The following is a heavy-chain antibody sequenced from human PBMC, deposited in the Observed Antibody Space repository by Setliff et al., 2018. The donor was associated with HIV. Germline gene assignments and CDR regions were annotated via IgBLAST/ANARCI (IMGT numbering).Heavy chain of an antibody. D-gene: IGHD2-15*01. J-gene: IGHJ4*02. V-gene: IGHV4-34*01. CDR2: ITDSGGS. Sequence: SETLSLTCAVYGGSFSGYYWTWIRQSPGKGLEWIGEITDSGGSKYNPSLESRVTISVDTSKNQISLRLTSVTAADTAVYYCARGYGGGYYFDYWGQGTLVTVSS. CDR3: ARGYGGGYYFDY. CDR1: GGSFSGYY.